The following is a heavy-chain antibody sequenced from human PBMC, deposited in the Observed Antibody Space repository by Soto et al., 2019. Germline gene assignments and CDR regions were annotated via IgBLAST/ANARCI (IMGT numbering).Heavy chain of an antibody. CDR3: ARSYDILTGYSGFDY. Sequence: GGSLRLSCAASGVTFSSYSMNWVRQAPGKGLEWVSSISSSSSFIYYADSVKGRFTISRDNAKNSLYLQMNSLRAEDTAMFYCARSYDILTGYSGFDYWGQGTLVTVSS. D-gene: IGHD3-9*01. J-gene: IGHJ4*02. CDR1: GVTFSSYS. CDR2: ISSSSSFI. V-gene: IGHV3-21*01.